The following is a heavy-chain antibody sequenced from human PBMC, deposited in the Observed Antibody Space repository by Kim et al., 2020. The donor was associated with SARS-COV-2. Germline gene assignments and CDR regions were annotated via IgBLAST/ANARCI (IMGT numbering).Heavy chain of an antibody. CDR1: GFTVSSNY. CDR3: AREGIDYGDYVGHHYYYYGMDV. Sequence: GGSLRLSCAASGFTVSSNYMSWVRQAPGKGLEWVSVIYSGGSTYYADSVKGRFTISRDNSKNTLYLQMNSLRAEDTAVYYCAREGIDYGDYVGHHYYYYGMDVRGQGTTVTVSS. J-gene: IGHJ6*02. CDR2: IYSGGST. V-gene: IGHV3-53*01. D-gene: IGHD4-17*01.